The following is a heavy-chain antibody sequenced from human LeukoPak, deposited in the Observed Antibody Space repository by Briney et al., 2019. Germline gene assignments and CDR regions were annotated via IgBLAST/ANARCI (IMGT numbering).Heavy chain of an antibody. J-gene: IGHJ4*02. CDR1: GFTFSSNY. D-gene: IGHD6-13*01. Sequence: PGGSLRLSCAASGFTFSSNYMSWVRQAPGKGLEWVSVIYSGGSTYYSDSVKGRFTISRDNSKNTLYLQMNSLRAEDTAVYYCARDSSSWRQDFDYWGQGTLVTVSS. V-gene: IGHV3-66*02. CDR2: IYSGGST. CDR3: ARDSSSWRQDFDY.